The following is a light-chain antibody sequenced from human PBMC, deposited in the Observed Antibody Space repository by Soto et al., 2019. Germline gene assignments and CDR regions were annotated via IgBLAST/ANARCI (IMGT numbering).Light chain of an antibody. J-gene: IGKJ1*01. CDR2: GAS. CDR1: QSVSSS. Sequence: EIVMTPSPATLSVSPVEISTLSCRTSQSVSSSLAWYQQKPGQAPSLLIYGASTRATGIPARFSGSGSGTEFTLTISSLQSEDCAVYYCHKRQSWPRTCGQGNKGDIK. V-gene: IGKV3-15*01. CDR3: HKRQSWPRT.